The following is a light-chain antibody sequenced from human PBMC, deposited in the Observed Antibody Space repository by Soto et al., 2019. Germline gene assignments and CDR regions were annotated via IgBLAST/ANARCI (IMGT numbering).Light chain of an antibody. CDR1: QSVTSS. CDR2: GAS. CDR3: QQYNNWLRT. V-gene: IGKV3-15*01. Sequence: EIVLTQSPGTLSLSPGERATLSCRASQSVTSSLAWYQQKPGQAPRHLIYGASTRATGIPDRFSGSGSVTECTLTVSSLQSEDFAVYYCQQYNNWLRTFGGGTKGEIK. J-gene: IGKJ4*01.